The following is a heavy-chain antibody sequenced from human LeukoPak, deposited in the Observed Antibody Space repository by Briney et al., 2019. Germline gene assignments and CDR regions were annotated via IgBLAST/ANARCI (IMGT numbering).Heavy chain of an antibody. D-gene: IGHD6-19*01. V-gene: IGHV4-39*07. CDR3: ARTFRRQWLDY. CDR2: IYYSGST. CDR1: GGSISSSSYY. J-gene: IGHJ4*02. Sequence: SETLSLTCTVSGGSISSSSYYWGWIRQPPGKGLGWIGSIYYSGSTYYNPSLKSRVTISVDTSKNQFSLKLSSVTAADTAVYYCARTFRRQWLDYWGQGTLVTVSS.